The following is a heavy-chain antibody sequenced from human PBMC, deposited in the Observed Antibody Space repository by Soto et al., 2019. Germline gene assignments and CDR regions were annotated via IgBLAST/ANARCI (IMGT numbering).Heavy chain of an antibody. CDR3: ARHRTSPTNYYYYGMDV. D-gene: IGHD1-1*01. Sequence: SQTLSLTCTVSCGYIISSSYYRGWISQPPGKGMERIGSIYYSGSTYYNPSLKSRVTISVDTSKNKFSLKLSSVTAADTAVYYFARHRTSPTNYYYYGMDVLGQGTTVTVSS. CDR1: CGYIISSSYY. CDR2: IYYSGST. V-gene: IGHV4-39*01. J-gene: IGHJ6*02.